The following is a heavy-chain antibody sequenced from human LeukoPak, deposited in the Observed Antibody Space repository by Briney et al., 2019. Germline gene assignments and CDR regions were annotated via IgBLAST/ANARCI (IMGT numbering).Heavy chain of an antibody. CDR2: ISWNSGSI. J-gene: IGHJ4*01. CDR1: GFTFDDYA. D-gene: IGHD6-19*01. V-gene: IGHV3-9*01. Sequence: PGGSLRLSCAASGFTFDDYAMHWVRQAPGKGLEWVSGISWNSGSIGYADSVKGRFTISRDNAKNSLYLQMNSLRAEDTALYYCAKQTGYSSGWYYFDYWGHGTPVTVSS. CDR3: AKQTGYSSGWYYFDY.